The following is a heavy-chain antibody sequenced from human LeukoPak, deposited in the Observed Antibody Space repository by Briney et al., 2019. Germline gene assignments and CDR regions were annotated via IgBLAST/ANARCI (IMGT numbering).Heavy chain of an antibody. CDR3: AREGAKGWYYFDY. V-gene: IGHV3-30*01. CDR1: GFTFSSYA. Sequence: GGSLRLSCAASGFTFSSYAMHWVRQAPGKGLEWVVVISYDGSNKYYADSVKGRFTISRDNSKNTLYLQMNSLRAEDTAVYYCAREGAKGWYYFDYWGQGTLVTVSS. CDR2: ISYDGSNK. J-gene: IGHJ4*02. D-gene: IGHD6-19*01.